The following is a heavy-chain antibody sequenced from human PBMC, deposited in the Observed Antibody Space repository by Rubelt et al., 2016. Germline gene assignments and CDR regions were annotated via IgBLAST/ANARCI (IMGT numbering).Heavy chain of an antibody. D-gene: IGHD3-10*01. CDR2: IYYSGST. CDR3: ARVGGCWFLDP. J-gene: IGHJ5*02. Sequence: QLQLQESGPGLVKPSETLSLTCTVSGGSISSSDYYWGWIRQPPGKGLEWIGNIYYSGSTYYNPSLKSRVTISVDTSKNQFSLKRSSGTAADTAGYYCARVGGCWFLDPWGRGTLVTVSS. CDR1: GGSISSSDYY. V-gene: IGHV4-39*07.